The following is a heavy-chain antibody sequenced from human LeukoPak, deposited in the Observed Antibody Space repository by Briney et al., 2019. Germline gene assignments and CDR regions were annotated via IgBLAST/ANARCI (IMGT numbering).Heavy chain of an antibody. CDR3: DFGSVPGHPRL. Sequence: GGSLPHFCSASGFHERRKFLSGVRQAPGKGLECVSVIYSGGSTSYADSVKGRFTISRDNSKNTLYLQMNSLRAEDTAVYYCDFGSVPGHPRLWGQDHRVTVSS. CDR2: IYSGGST. CDR1: GFHERRKF. V-gene: IGHV3-66*01. J-gene: IGHJ1*01. D-gene: IGHD3-10*01.